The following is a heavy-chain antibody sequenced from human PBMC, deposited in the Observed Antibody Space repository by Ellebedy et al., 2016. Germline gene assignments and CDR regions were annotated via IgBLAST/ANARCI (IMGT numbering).Heavy chain of an antibody. CDR3: ARSGVLLWFGELSPFDY. D-gene: IGHD3-10*01. CDR2: IYYSGST. Sequence: SETLSLTXTVSGGSISSSSYYWGWIRQPPGKGLEWIGSIYYSGSTYYNPSLKSRVTISVDTSKNQFSLKLSSVTAADTAVYYCARSGVLLWFGELSPFDYWGQGTLVTVSS. J-gene: IGHJ4*02. V-gene: IGHV4-39*07. CDR1: GGSISSSSYY.